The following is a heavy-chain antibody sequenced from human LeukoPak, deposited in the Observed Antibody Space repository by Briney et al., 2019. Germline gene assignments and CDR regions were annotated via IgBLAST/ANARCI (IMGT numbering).Heavy chain of an antibody. CDR3: ARDYYYDSSGYFSTISWYFDY. CDR1: GYTFTSYG. CDR2: ISGYNGNT. Sequence: GASVKVSCKASGYTFTSYGISWVRQAPGQGLEWMGWISGYNGNTNNAQKFQGRVTMTTDTSTNTAYMELRSLRSDDTAVYYCARDYYYDSSGYFSTISWYFDYWGQGTLVTVSS. D-gene: IGHD3-22*01. J-gene: IGHJ4*02. V-gene: IGHV1-18*01.